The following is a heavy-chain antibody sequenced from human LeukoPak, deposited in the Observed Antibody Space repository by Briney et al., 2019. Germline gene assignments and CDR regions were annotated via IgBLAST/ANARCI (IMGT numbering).Heavy chain of an antibody. CDR1: GGSFSGYY. D-gene: IGHD3-22*01. CDR3: ARGYYDSSGENFDY. Sequence: SETLSLTCAGYGGSFSGYYWSWIRQPPGKGLEWIGEINHSGSTNYNPSLKSRVTISVDTSKNQFSLQLSSVTAADTAVYYCARGYYDSSGENFDYWGQGTLVTVSS. V-gene: IGHV4-34*01. J-gene: IGHJ4*02. CDR2: INHSGST.